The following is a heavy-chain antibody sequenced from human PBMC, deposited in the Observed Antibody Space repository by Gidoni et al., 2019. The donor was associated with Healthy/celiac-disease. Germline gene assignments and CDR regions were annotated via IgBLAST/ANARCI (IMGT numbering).Heavy chain of an antibody. Sequence: QVQLVESGGGVVQPGRSLRLSCAASGFTFSSDGMHWVRQAPGKGLEWVAVIWYDGSNKYYADSVKGRFTISRDNSKNTLYLQMNSLRAEDTAVYYCARDTPRSYVDYWGQGTLVTVSS. J-gene: IGHJ4*02. D-gene: IGHD5-18*01. CDR2: IWYDGSNK. CDR3: ARDTPRSYVDY. CDR1: GFTFSSDG. V-gene: IGHV3-33*01.